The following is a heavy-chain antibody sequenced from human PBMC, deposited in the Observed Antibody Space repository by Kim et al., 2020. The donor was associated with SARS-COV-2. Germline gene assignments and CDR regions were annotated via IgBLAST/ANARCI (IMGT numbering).Heavy chain of an antibody. CDR3: ARVVSPLGRFWGGYSDSSGYYEDY. CDR2: LNGDGSST. D-gene: IGHD3-22*01. Sequence: GGSLRLSCAASGFTFSDYWMHWVRQAPGEGLVWVSRLNGDGSSTTYADSVKGRFTISRDNAKNTLYLQMNSLRAEDTAVYYCARVVSPLGRFWGGYSDSSGYYEDYWGQGTLVTVSS. J-gene: IGHJ4*02. CDR1: GFTFSDYW. V-gene: IGHV3-74*01.